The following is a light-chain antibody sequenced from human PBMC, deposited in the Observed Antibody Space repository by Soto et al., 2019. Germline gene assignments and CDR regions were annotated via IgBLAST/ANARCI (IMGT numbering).Light chain of an antibody. Sequence: ILLTQSPSSLSASVGDRVTITCRASQGIDTSLAWYQQKPGKAPKLLIYAASNFQSGVPSRFSGSGSGTHFTLTISSLQPEDFATYYCQQYNSYPYTFGQGTKLEIK. CDR1: QGIDTS. J-gene: IGKJ2*01. CDR3: QQYNSYPYT. V-gene: IGKV1-9*01. CDR2: AAS.